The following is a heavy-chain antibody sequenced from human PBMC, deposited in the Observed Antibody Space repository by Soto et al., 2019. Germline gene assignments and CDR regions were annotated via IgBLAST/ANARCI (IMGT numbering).Heavy chain of an antibody. CDR3: ARTYYDYIWGSYGRGWFDP. CDR2: INHSGST. J-gene: IGHJ5*02. D-gene: IGHD3-16*01. Sequence: SETLSLTCAVYGGSFSGYYWSWIRQPPGKGLEWIGEINHSGSTNYNPSLKSRVTISVDTSKNQFSLKLSSVTAADTAVYYCARTYYDYIWGSYGRGWFDPWGQGTLVTVSS. CDR1: GGSFSGYY. V-gene: IGHV4-34*01.